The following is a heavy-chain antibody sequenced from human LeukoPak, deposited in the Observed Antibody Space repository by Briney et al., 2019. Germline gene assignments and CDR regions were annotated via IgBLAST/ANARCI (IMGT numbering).Heavy chain of an antibody. D-gene: IGHD6-13*01. CDR2: ISSSSSYI. CDR3: ARDPANSSSWPLDY. CDR1: GFTFSSYS. V-gene: IGHV3-21*01. J-gene: IGHJ4*02. Sequence: GGSLRLSCAASGFTFSSYSMNWVRQAPGKGLEWVSSISSSSSYIYYADSVKGRLTISRDNAKNSLYLQMNSLRAEDTAVYYCARDPANSSSWPLDYWGQGTLVTVSS.